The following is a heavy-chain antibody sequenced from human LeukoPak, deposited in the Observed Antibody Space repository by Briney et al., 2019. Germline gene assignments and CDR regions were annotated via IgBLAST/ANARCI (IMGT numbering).Heavy chain of an antibody. Sequence: GESLKISCKGSGNSFTSYWIGWVRQMPGKGLEWMGIIYPGDSDTRYGPSFQGQVTISADKSISTAYLQWSSLKASDTAMYYCARRAPAYSSGWDDAFDIWGQGTMVTVSS. V-gene: IGHV5-51*01. CDR2: IYPGDSDT. D-gene: IGHD6-19*01. CDR1: GNSFTSYW. J-gene: IGHJ3*02. CDR3: ARRAPAYSSGWDDAFDI.